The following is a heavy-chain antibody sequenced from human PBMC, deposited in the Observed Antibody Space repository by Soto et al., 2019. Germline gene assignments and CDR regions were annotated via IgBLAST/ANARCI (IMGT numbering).Heavy chain of an antibody. V-gene: IGHV4-31*03. J-gene: IGHJ3*02. Sequence: QVQLQESGPGLVKPSQTLSLTCTVSGGSISSGGYYWSWIRQHPGKGLEWIGYIYYSGSTYYNPSLKSRVTISVDTSKNQSSMELSSVTAGDTAVYYCARNDLSRTVITSPYLGAFDIWGQGTMFTVFS. CDR2: IYYSGST. D-gene: IGHD3-16*01. CDR1: GGSISSGGYY. CDR3: ARNDLSRTVITSPYLGAFDI.